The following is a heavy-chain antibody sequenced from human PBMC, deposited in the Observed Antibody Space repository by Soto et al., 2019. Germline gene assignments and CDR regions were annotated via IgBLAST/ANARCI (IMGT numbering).Heavy chain of an antibody. D-gene: IGHD6-6*01. CDR1: GFTFSDYY. CDR2: ISSSSSYT. V-gene: IGHV3-11*06. CDR3: ARDLHSSSSKYAFDI. J-gene: IGHJ3*02. Sequence: GGSLRLSCAASGFTFSDYYMSWIRQAPGKGLEWVSYISSSSSYTNYADSVKGRFTISRDNAKNSLYLQMNSLRAEDRAVYYCARDLHSSSSKYAFDIWGQGTMVTVSS.